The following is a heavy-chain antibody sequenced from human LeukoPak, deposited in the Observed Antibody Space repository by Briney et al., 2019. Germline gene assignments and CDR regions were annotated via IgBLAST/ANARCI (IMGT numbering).Heavy chain of an antibody. V-gene: IGHV3-43*02. CDR3: AKDYYYDSSTDAFDI. Sequence: GGSLRLSCAASGFTFDDYAMHWVRQAPGKGLEWVSLISGDGGSTYYADSVKGRFTISRDNSKNSLYLQMNSLRTEDTALYYCAKDYYYDSSTDAFDIWGQGTMVTVSS. D-gene: IGHD3-22*01. CDR1: GFTFDDYA. J-gene: IGHJ3*02. CDR2: ISGDGGST.